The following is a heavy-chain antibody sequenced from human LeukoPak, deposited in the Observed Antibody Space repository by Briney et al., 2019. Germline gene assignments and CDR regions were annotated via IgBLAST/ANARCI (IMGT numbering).Heavy chain of an antibody. CDR1: GYTFTDYY. Sequence: ASVKVSCKASGYTFTDYYIHWVRQAPGQGLEWMGWINPNSGGANNAQKFQGRVTMTRDTSISAAYMDLCSLRSVDTAVFYCARRGDNEGYDYWGQGTLVTVSS. D-gene: IGHD1-1*01. CDR2: INPNSGGA. J-gene: IGHJ4*02. V-gene: IGHV1-2*02. CDR3: ARRGDNEGYDY.